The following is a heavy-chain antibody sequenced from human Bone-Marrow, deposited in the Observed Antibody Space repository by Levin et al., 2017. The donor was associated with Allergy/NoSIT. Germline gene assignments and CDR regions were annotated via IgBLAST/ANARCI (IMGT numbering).Heavy chain of an antibody. CDR3: VKGFDAYDFETY. J-gene: IGHJ4*02. CDR1: GIAFNSYG. V-gene: IGHV3-30*18. CDR2: ISYDGSNE. Sequence: PGGSLRLSCAAPGIAFNSYGMHWVRQTPDKGLEWLALISYDGSNEYYADSVKGRFTISRDNSKNTLYLQMTSLRVEDTAVYYCVKGFDAYDFETYWGQGTLVTVSS. D-gene: IGHD3-3*01.